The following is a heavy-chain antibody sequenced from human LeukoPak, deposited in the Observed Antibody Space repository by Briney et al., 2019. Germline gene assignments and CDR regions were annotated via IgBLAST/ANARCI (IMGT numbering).Heavy chain of an antibody. V-gene: IGHV3-23*01. Sequence: GGSLRLSCAASGFTFSSYAMSWVRQAPGKGLEWVSAISGSGGSTYYADSVKGRFTIARDNSKNTLYLQMNSLRAEDTAVYYCAKVVAAHYYFDYWGQGTLVTVSS. CDR3: AKVVAAHYYFDY. CDR2: ISGSGGST. CDR1: GFTFSSYA. D-gene: IGHD6-6*01. J-gene: IGHJ4*02.